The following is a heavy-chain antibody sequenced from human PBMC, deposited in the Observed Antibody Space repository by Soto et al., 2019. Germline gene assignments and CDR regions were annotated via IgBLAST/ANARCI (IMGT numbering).Heavy chain of an antibody. CDR3: ARGEPRYCSSTSCYRGNSNGMDV. J-gene: IGHJ6*02. D-gene: IGHD2-2*02. V-gene: IGHV4-34*01. CDR1: GGSFSGYY. Sequence: SETLSLTCAVYGGSFSGYYWNWIRQPPGKGLEWIGETNHSGSTNHNPSLKSRVTISVDASKNQFSLKVSSVTAADTAVYFYARGEPRYCSSTSCYRGNSNGMDVWGQGTTVTVSS. CDR2: TNHSGST.